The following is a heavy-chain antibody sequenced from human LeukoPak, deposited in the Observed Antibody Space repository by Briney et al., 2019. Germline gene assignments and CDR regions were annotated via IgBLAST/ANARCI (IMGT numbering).Heavy chain of an antibody. Sequence: GESLKISCKGSGYSFTSYWIGWVRQMPGKGLEWMGIIYPGDSDTRYSPSFQGQVTISADKSISTAYLQWSSLKASDTAMYYCARRGVQRRYYDSSGRGLADYWGQGTLVTVSS. CDR3: ARRGVQRRYYDSSGRGLADY. CDR2: IYPGDSDT. V-gene: IGHV5-51*01. J-gene: IGHJ4*02. D-gene: IGHD3-22*01. CDR1: GYSFTSYW.